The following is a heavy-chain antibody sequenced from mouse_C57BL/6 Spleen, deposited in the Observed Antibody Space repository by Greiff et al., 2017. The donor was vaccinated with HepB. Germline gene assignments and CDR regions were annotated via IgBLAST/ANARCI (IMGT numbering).Heavy chain of an antibody. D-gene: IGHD3-2*02. J-gene: IGHJ3*01. CDR2: IYPRSGNT. CDR3: AREGRAGPRFAY. Sequence: QVQLQQSGAELARPGASVKLSCKASGYTFTSYGIRWVKQRPGQGLEWIGEIYPRSGNTYYNEKFKGKATLTADKSSSTAYMELRCLTSEDSAVYVCAREGRAGPRFAYWGQGTLVTVSA. CDR1: GYTFTSYG. V-gene: IGHV1-81*01.